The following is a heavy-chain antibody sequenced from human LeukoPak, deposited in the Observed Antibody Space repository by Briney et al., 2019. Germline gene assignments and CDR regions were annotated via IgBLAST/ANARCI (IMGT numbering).Heavy chain of an antibody. CDR3: ARDDGSGTYYNPFDY. Sequence: GGSLRLSCAASGFTVTNYEMNWVRQAPGKGLEWVSYMSSSGRTIYYADSVKGRFSISRDNAKNSLYLQMNSLRAEDTAVYYCARDDGSGTYYNPFDYWGQGTLVTVSS. CDR2: MSSSGRTI. V-gene: IGHV3-48*03. CDR1: GFTVTNYE. J-gene: IGHJ4*02. D-gene: IGHD3-10*01.